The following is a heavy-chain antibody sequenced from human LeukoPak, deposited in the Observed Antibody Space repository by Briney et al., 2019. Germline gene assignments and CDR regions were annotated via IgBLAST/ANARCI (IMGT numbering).Heavy chain of an antibody. CDR1: GFTFNSYA. D-gene: IGHD3-9*01. J-gene: IGHJ3*02. CDR3: ARDSDYDILTGRPDAFEI. CDR2: ILYDGSNK. Sequence: GSLRLSCAASGFTFNSYAMHWVRQAPGKGLGGGAVILYDGSNKYYADSVKGRFTISRDNSKNTLYLQMNSLRGEDTAVYYCARDSDYDILTGRPDAFEIWGQGTKVTVSS. V-gene: IGHV3-30-3*01.